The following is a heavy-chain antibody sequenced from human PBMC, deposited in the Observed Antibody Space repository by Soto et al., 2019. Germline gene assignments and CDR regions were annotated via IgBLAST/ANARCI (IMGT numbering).Heavy chain of an antibody. V-gene: IGHV1-58*01. Sequence: GASVKVSCKASGFTFTSSAVQWVRQARGQRLEWIGWIVVGSGNTNYAQKFQERVTITRDMSTSTAYMELSSLRSEDTAVYYCAAVDCSGGSCYDFSFDYWGQGTLVTVSS. CDR3: AAVDCSGGSCYDFSFDY. D-gene: IGHD2-15*01. CDR1: GFTFTSSA. J-gene: IGHJ4*02. CDR2: IVVGSGNT.